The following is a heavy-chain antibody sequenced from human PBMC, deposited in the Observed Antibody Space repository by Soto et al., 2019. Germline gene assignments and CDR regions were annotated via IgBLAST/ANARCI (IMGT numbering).Heavy chain of an antibody. CDR2: ISSSGSTI. D-gene: IGHD1-7*01. V-gene: IGHV3-48*03. Sequence: GGSLRLSCAASGFTFSSYEMNWVRQAPGKGLEWVSYISSSGSTIYYADSVKGRFTISRDNAKNSLYLQMNSLRAEDTAVYYCAREGAGTKTFDYWGQGTLVTVSS. CDR3: AREGAGTKTFDY. J-gene: IGHJ4*02. CDR1: GFTFSSYE.